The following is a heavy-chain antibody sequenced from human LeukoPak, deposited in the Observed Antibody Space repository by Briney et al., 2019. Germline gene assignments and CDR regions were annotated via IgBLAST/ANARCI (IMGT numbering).Heavy chain of an antibody. V-gene: IGHV3-33*06. D-gene: IGHD6-13*01. CDR2: IWYDGSNK. J-gene: IGHJ6*03. Sequence: GRSLRLSCAASGFTFSSYGMHWVRQAPGKGLEWVAVIWYDGSNKYYADSVKGQFTISRDNSKNTLYLQINSLRAEDTAVYYCAKVSSSSWRIDYYYMDVWGKGTTVTVSS. CDR1: GFTFSSYG. CDR3: AKVSSSSWRIDYYYMDV.